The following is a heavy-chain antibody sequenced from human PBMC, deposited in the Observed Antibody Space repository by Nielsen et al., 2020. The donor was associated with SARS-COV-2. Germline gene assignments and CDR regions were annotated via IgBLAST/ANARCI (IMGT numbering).Heavy chain of an antibody. Sequence: GGSLRLSCTASGFTFGDYAMSWVRQAPGKGLEWVGFIRSKVYGGTTEYAASVKGRVTISRDDSETIAYLQMNSLRAEDTALYHCARSYFDWSHNYGMDVWGQGTTVTVSS. CDR1: GFTFGDYA. CDR3: ARSYFDWSHNYGMDV. J-gene: IGHJ6*02. CDR2: IRSKVYGGTT. D-gene: IGHD3-9*01. V-gene: IGHV3-49*04.